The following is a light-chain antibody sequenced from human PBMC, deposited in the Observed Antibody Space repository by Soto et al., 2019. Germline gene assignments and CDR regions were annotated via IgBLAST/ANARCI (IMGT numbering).Light chain of an antibody. V-gene: IGLV2-11*01. Sequence: QSALTQPRSVSGSPGQSVTISCTGTSSDVGGYNYVSWYQQHPGKAPKVMIYDVSKRPSGVPDRFSGSKSGNTASLTISGLQAEHEADYYCCSYAGSYTLVFGGGTKLTVL. J-gene: IGLJ2*01. CDR3: CSYAGSYTLV. CDR2: DVS. CDR1: SSDVGGYNY.